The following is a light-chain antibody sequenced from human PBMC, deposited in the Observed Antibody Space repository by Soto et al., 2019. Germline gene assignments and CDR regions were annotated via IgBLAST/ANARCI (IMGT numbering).Light chain of an antibody. CDR1: QSFXYN. CDR2: DAS. V-gene: IGKV3-11*01. CDR3: QQRSNWTPT. Sequence: EIVLTQSPATLSVSPGESATLPCRASQSFXYNLAWYQHKPGQAPRVLXDDASNRATGIPARFSGSGSGTDFTLTISSIEPEDFAAYYCQQRSNWTPTFGGGTKVDIK. J-gene: IGKJ4*01.